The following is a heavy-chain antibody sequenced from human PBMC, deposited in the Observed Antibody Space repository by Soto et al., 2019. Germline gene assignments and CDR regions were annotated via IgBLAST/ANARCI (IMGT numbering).Heavy chain of an antibody. Sequence: ASVKVSCKASGYTFTSYGISWVRQAPGQGLEWMGWISAYNGNTNYAQKLQGRVTMTTDTSTSTAYMELRSLRSDDTAVYYCARVQDIVVVPAARGRWFDPWGQGTLVTVSS. J-gene: IGHJ5*02. CDR2: ISAYNGNT. CDR3: ARVQDIVVVPAARGRWFDP. D-gene: IGHD2-2*01. V-gene: IGHV1-18*01. CDR1: GYTFTSYG.